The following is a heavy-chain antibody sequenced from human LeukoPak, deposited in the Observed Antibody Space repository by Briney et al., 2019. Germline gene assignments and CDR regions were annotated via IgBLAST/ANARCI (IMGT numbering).Heavy chain of an antibody. CDR1: RFTFSRYW. V-gene: IGHV3-74*01. J-gene: IGHJ4*02. CDR3: ARDGNYYDSSGPADY. D-gene: IGHD3-22*01. Sequence: GKSLRLSCAASRFTFSRYWLHWVRQAPGKGLVWVSRINSDGISTSYADSVKGRFTISRGNAKNTLHLQMNSLRAEDTAVYYCARDGNYYDSSGPADYWGQGTLVTVSS. CDR2: INSDGIST.